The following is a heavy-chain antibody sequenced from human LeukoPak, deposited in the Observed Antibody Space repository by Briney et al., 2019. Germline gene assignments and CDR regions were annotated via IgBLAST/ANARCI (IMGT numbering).Heavy chain of an antibody. Sequence: SETLSLTCTASGGSISSYYWSWIRQPPGKGLEWIGYIYYSGSTNYNPSLKSRVTISVDTSKNQFSLKLSSVTAADTAVYYCARGYSSGWYSYYFDYWGQGTLVTVSS. J-gene: IGHJ4*02. CDR3: ARGYSSGWYSYYFDY. D-gene: IGHD6-19*01. CDR2: IYYSGST. CDR1: GGSISSYY. V-gene: IGHV4-59*01.